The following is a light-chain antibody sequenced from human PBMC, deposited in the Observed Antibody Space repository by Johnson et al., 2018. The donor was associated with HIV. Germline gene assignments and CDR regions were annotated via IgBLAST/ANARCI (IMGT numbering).Light chain of an antibody. CDR1: NSNIGNNY. Sequence: QSVLTQPPSVSAATGQKVTISCSGSNSNIGNNYISWYQHLPGTAPKLLIYENNKRPSGIPDRFSGSKSDTSATLGITGLQTGDEADYYCGTWDSGLSAGHVFGTGTKVTVL. CDR2: ENN. CDR3: GTWDSGLSAGHV. V-gene: IGLV1-51*02. J-gene: IGLJ1*01.